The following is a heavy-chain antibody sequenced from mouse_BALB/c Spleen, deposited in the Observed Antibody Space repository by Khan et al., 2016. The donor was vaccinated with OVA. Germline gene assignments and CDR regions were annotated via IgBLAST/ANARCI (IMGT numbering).Heavy chain of an antibody. V-gene: IGHV1-80*01. D-gene: IGHD1-1*01. CDR3: ARYYGSRFAY. CDR2: IYPGNDDT. J-gene: IGHJ3*01. CDR1: GYTFSSSW. Sequence: VQLKQSGAELVRPGSSVKISCKASGYTFSSSWMNWVKQRPGQGLEWIGQIYPGNDDTDYNGKFKDKVTLTADKSSRTAYMQLTSLTSEDSAVYFCARYYGSRFAYWGQGTLVTVSA.